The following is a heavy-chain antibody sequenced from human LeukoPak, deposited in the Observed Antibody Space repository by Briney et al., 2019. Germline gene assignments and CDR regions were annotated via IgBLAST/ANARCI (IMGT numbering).Heavy chain of an antibody. J-gene: IGHJ4*02. D-gene: IGHD1-1*01. V-gene: IGHV1-8*03. CDR1: GYTFTSYD. CDR3: ARGRVTGTTVYDY. Sequence: ASVKVSCKASGYTFTSYDINWVRQATGQGLEWVGWMNPNSGNTGYAQKFQGRVTITRNTSISTAYMELSSLRFEDTAVYYCARGRVTGTTVYDYWGQGALVTVSS. CDR2: MNPNSGNT.